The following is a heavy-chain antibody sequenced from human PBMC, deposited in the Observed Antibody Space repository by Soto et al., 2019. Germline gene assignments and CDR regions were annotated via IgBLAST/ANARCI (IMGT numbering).Heavy chain of an antibody. CDR1: GGSISSSSYY. CDR3: ARNDYGALRVGYYYYYMDV. V-gene: IGHV4-39*01. J-gene: IGHJ6*03. Sequence: PSETLSLTCTVSGGSISSSSYYWGWICQPPGKGLEWIGSIYYSGSTYYNPSLKSRVTISVDTSKNQFSLKLSSVTAADTAVYYCARNDYGALRVGYYYYYMDVWGKGTTVTVSS. CDR2: IYYSGST. D-gene: IGHD4-17*01.